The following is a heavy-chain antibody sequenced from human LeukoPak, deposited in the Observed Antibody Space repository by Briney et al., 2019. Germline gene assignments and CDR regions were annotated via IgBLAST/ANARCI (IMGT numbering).Heavy chain of an antibody. D-gene: IGHD5-24*01. CDR3: AKCKRERWLQLSPFDY. V-gene: IGHV3-48*04. Sequence: GGSLRLSCAASGFTFSSYSMNWVRQAPGEGLEWVSYISSSSSTIYYADSVKGRFTISRDNAKNSLYLQRNSLRAEDTAVYYFAKCKRERWLQLSPFDYWGHGTLVTVSS. J-gene: IGHJ4*01. CDR2: ISSSSSTI. CDR1: GFTFSSYS.